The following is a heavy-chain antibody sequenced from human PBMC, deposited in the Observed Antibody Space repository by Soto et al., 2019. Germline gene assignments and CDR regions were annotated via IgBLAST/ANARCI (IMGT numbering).Heavy chain of an antibody. CDR1: GYTFTSYA. V-gene: IGHV1-3*01. CDR2: INAGNGNT. Sequence: ASVKVSCKASGYTFTSYAMHWVRQAPGQRLEWMGWINAGNGNTKYSQKFQGRVTITRDTSASTAYMELSSLRSEDTAVYYCARDRPGSQHYFAYWGQGNMVTVS. J-gene: IGHJ4*02. D-gene: IGHD3-10*01. CDR3: ARDRPGSQHYFAY.